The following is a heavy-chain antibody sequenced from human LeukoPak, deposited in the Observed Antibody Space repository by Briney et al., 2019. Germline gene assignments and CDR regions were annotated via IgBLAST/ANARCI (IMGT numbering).Heavy chain of an antibody. Sequence: SSETLSLTCTVSGGSIGSSSYYWGWIRQPPGKGLEWIGSIYYSGSTYYNPSLKSRVTISVDTSKNQFSLKLSSVTAADTAVYYCASPRQIPPRGYFDYWGQGTLVTVSS. V-gene: IGHV4-39*01. CDR2: IYYSGST. CDR1: GGSIGSSSYY. CDR3: ASPRQIPPRGYFDY. J-gene: IGHJ4*02. D-gene: IGHD6-6*01.